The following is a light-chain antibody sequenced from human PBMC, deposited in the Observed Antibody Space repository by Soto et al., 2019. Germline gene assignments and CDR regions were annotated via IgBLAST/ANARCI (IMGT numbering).Light chain of an antibody. CDR2: EGS. Sequence: QSALTQPASVSWSPGQSITISCTGTSSDVGSYNLVSWYQQHPGKAPKLMIYEGSKRPSGVSNRFSGSKSGNTASLTISGLQAEDEADYYCCSYAGSSTSVVFGGGTKLTV. V-gene: IGLV2-23*01. CDR1: SSDVGSYNL. J-gene: IGLJ2*01. CDR3: CSYAGSSTSVV.